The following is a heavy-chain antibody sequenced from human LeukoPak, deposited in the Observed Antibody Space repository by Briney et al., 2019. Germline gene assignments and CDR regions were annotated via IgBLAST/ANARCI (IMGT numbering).Heavy chain of an antibody. CDR3: ARDLLEFDY. CDR2: ISYDGSNK. D-gene: IGHD3-10*01. V-gene: IGHV3-30-3*01. Sequence: GGSLRLSCAASGFTFSSYAMHWDRQAPGKGLEWVAVISYDGSNKYYADSVKGRFTISRDNSKNTLYLQMNSLRAEDTAVYYCARDLLEFDYWGQGTLVTVSS. CDR1: GFTFSSYA. J-gene: IGHJ4*02.